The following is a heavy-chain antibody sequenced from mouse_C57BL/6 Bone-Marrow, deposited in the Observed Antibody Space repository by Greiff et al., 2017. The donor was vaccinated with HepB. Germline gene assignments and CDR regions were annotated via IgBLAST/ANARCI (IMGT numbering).Heavy chain of an antibody. Sequence: EVNVVESGGGLVQPKGSLKLSCAASGFSFNTYAMNWVRQAPGKGLEWVARIRSKSNNYATYYADSVKDRFTISRDDSESMLYLQMNNLKTEDTAMYYCVSLYDGYYVGAMDYWGQGTSVTVSS. CDR2: IRSKSNNYAT. CDR1: GFSFNTYA. J-gene: IGHJ4*01. V-gene: IGHV10-1*01. D-gene: IGHD2-3*01. CDR3: VSLYDGYYVGAMDY.